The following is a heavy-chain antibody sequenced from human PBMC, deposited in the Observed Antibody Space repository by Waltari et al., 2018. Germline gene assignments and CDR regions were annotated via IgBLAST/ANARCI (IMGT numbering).Heavy chain of an antibody. CDR2: INHSGST. CDR1: GGSFSGYY. V-gene: IGHV4-34*01. D-gene: IGHD3-22*01. CDR3: ARVKFGSSGYWGLIVFDY. Sequence: QVQLQQWGAGLLKPSETLSLTCAVYGGSFSGYYWSWLRQPPGKGLEWIGEINHSGSTNYNPSLKSRVTISVDTSKNQFSLKLSSVTAADTAVYYCARVKFGSSGYWGLIVFDYWGQGTLVTVSS. J-gene: IGHJ4*02.